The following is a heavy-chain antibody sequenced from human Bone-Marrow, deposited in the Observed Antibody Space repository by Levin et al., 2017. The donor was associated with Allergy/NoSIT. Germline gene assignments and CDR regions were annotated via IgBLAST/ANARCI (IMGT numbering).Heavy chain of an antibody. CDR2: ISGDSSDL. J-gene: IGHJ3*01. D-gene: IGHD2/OR15-2a*01. CDR3: VRGIIGDVRVAHKEAFDV. CDR1: GFTFSDYS. Sequence: PGGSLRLSCIVSGFTFSDYSIYWVRQAPGKGLEWISSISGDSSDLYYADSVKGRFTISRDNAKNSLNVQVSSLRAEDTAVYHCVRGIIGDVRVAHKEAFDVWGQGTMVTVSS. V-gene: IGHV3-21*01.